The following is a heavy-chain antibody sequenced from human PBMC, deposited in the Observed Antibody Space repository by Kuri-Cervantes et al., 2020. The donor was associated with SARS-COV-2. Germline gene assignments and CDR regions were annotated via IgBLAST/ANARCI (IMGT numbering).Heavy chain of an antibody. Sequence: ASVKVSCKASCYTFITYGISWVRQAPGHGLEWLGWISVWNRNTDYAQKVQGRVTMTTDTSTSTAYMELRSLRSDDTAVYFCARGYYSHFDYWGQGTLVTVSS. CDR2: ISVWNRNT. CDR3: ARGYYSHFDY. D-gene: IGHD1-26*01. J-gene: IGHJ4*02. CDR1: CYTFITYG. V-gene: IGHV1-18*04.